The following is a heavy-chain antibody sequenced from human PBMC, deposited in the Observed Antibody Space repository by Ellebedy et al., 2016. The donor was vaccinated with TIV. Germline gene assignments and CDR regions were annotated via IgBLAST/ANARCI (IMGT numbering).Heavy chain of an antibody. V-gene: IGHV4-39*01. CDR1: GGSISGRSYF. J-gene: IGHJ3*01. CDR3: ARQYKSDYDPEGHDAFDV. D-gene: IGHD5-12*01. Sequence: SETLSLXXTVSGGSISGRSYFWGWIRQPPGQGLEWIGSISYTGRSYSNPSLKSRVTVSIDSSKKQFSLNLNSVTAADTAVYHCARQYKSDYDPEGHDAFDVWGQGTKVTVSS. CDR2: ISYTGRS.